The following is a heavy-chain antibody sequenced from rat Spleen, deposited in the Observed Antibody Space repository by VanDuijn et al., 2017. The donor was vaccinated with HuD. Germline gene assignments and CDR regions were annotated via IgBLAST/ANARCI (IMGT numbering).Heavy chain of an antibody. CDR3: ARQLSVASGVMDV. Sequence: QVQLKESGPGLVQPSQTLSLTCTVSGFSLTSYHVSWVRQPPGKSLVWMGTIWAGGGTNYNSAVQSRLSISRDTSKSQVFLKMNSLQPEDTGTYYCARQLSVASGVMDVWGQGASVTVSS. CDR2: IWAGGGT. J-gene: IGHJ4*01. V-gene: IGHV2-72*01. D-gene: IGHD1-3*01. CDR1: GFSLTSYH.